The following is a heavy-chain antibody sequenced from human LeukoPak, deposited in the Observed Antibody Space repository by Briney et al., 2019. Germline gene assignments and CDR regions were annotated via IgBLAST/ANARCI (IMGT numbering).Heavy chain of an antibody. CDR1: GDSFVTGGYS. CDR3: ARGGASFDY. CDR2: ISHNGST. Sequence: SETLSLTCAVSGDSFVTGGYSWNWIRHPPGRDLEWIGYISHNGSTHYNPSLKSRVTISVDKSKNQLSLRLSSMTASDSAVYYCARGGASFDYWGQGSLVTVSS. J-gene: IGHJ4*02. V-gene: IGHV4-30-2*01.